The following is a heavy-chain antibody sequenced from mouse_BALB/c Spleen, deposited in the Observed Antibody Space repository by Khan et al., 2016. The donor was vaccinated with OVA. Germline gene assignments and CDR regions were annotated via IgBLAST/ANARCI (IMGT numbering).Heavy chain of an antibody. J-gene: IGHJ3*01. D-gene: IGHD1-2*01. CDR2: IWAGGST. CDR3: ARDTTATRY. V-gene: IGHV2-9*02. CDR1: GFSLTSYG. Sequence: QVQLKESGPGLVAPSQSLSITCTVSGFSLTSYGVHWVRQPPGKGLEWLGIIWAGGSTNYNSALMSRLSISKDNSKSQVFLKMTSLQTDDTAMYYCARDTTATRYWGQGTRVTVSA.